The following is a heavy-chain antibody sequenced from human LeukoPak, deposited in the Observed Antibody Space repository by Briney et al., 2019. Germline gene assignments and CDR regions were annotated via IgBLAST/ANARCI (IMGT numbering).Heavy chain of an antibody. J-gene: IGHJ6*02. CDR1: GDSVSSITVA. V-gene: IGHV6-1*01. CDR3: SLARSEYHYGMDV. Sequence: SQTLSLTCAISGDSVSSITVAWNWIRQSPSRGLEWLGRTYYRSKWYYEYAVSVKSRINISPDTSKNQFSLQLTSVTPEDTAVYYCSLARSEYHYGMDVWGQGTTVTVSS. CDR2: TYYRSKWYY.